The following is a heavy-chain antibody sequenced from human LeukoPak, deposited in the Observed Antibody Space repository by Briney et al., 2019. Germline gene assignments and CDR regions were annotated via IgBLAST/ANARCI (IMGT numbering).Heavy chain of an antibody. CDR3: ATKGRSSWFVYFDY. CDR1: GFTVSSNY. D-gene: IGHD6-13*01. CDR2: IYSGGST. J-gene: IGHJ4*02. V-gene: IGHV3-66*02. Sequence: PWGSLRLSCAASGFTVSSNYMSWVRQAPGKGLEWVSVIYSGGSTYYADSVKGRFTISRDNSKNTLYLQMNSLRAEDTAVYYCATKGRSSWFVYFDYWGQGTLVTVSS.